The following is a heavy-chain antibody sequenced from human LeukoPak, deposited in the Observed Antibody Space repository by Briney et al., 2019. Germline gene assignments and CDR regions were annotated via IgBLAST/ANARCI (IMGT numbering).Heavy chain of an antibody. V-gene: IGHV4-59*08. Sequence: SETLSLTCTVSGGSNSPYYWSWTRQPPGKGLEWLGYIYYTGRTNYNPSLKSRLTISVDTSYIWSSLKLGSVTAASTAAYDCARHLHVLPANGVFDYWGQGTLVAVSS. CDR3: ARHLHVLPANGVFDY. D-gene: IGHD2-15*01. CDR1: GGSNSPYY. CDR2: IYYTGRT. J-gene: IGHJ4*02.